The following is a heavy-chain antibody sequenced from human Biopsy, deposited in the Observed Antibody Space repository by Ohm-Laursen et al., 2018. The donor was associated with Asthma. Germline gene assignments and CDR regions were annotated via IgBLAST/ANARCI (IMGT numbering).Heavy chain of an antibody. V-gene: IGHV4-30-4*02. CDR3: ARVVSYGDIYFGIDV. CDR1: GAYIGSRDHH. CDR2: VFWSGST. J-gene: IGHJ6*02. D-gene: IGHD4-17*01. Sequence: SDTLSLTCTVGGAYIGSRDHHWSWIRQSPGTGLEWIGFVFWSGSTHYSRSLERRVSISIDTATNEFSMKLWSVTPADTAVYFCARVVSYGDIYFGIDVWGPGNTVVVS.